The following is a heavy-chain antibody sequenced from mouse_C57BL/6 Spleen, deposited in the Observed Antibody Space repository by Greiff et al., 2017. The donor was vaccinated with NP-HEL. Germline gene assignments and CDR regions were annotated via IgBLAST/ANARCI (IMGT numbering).Heavy chain of an antibody. D-gene: IGHD2-2*01. V-gene: IGHV1-26*01. CDR1: GYTFTDYY. CDR2: INPNNGGT. J-gene: IGHJ4*01. Sequence: EVQLQQSGPELVKPGASVKISCKASGYTFTDYYMNWVKQSHGQSLEWIGDINPNNGGTNYHQNFKGKATLTVDKSSSTAYMEPRSLTSEDSAVDYCARRGGNDGYDMDNWGQGASVTVSS. CDR3: ARRGGNDGYDMDN.